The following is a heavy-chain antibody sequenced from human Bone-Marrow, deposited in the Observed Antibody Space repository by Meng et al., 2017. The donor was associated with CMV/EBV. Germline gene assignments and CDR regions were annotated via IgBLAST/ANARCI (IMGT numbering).Heavy chain of an antibody. V-gene: IGHV3-23*03. CDR3: ARDLEQLVPPYYYYGMDV. D-gene: IGHD6-6*01. J-gene: IGHJ6*02. Sequence: GESLKISCAASGFTFSSYAMSWVRQAPGKGLEWVSVIYSGGSSTYYADSVKGRFTISRDNSKNTLYLQMNSLRAEDTAVYYCARDLEQLVPPYYYYGMDVWGQGTTVTVSS. CDR1: GFTFSSYA. CDR2: IYSGGSST.